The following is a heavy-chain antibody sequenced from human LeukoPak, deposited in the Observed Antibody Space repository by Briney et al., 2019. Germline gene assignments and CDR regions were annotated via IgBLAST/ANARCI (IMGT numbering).Heavy chain of an antibody. CDR2: IYTSGST. V-gene: IGHV4-4*07. D-gene: IGHD6-13*01. J-gene: IGHJ5*02. CDR3: ARGGHSSSWYSPSGYNWFDP. CDR1: GGSISSYY. Sequence: SETLSLTCTVSGGSISSYYWSWIRQPAGKGLEWIGRIYTSGSTNYNPSLKSRVTMSVDTSKNQFSLKLSSVTAADTAVYYCARGGHSSSWYSPSGYNWFDPWGQGTLVTVSS.